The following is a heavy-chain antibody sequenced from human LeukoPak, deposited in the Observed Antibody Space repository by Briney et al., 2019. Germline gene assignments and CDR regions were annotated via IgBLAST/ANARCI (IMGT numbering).Heavy chain of an antibody. CDR1: GFTFSSYA. CDR3: AKDLPYVWGSYRRLCDY. J-gene: IGHJ4*02. Sequence: GGSLRLSCAASGFTFSSYAMSWVRQAPGKGLEWVSAISGSGGSTYYADSVKGRFTTSRDNSKNTLYLQMNSLRAEDTAVYYCAKDLPYVWGSYRRLCDYWGQGTLVTVSS. CDR2: ISGSGGST. D-gene: IGHD3-16*02. V-gene: IGHV3-23*01.